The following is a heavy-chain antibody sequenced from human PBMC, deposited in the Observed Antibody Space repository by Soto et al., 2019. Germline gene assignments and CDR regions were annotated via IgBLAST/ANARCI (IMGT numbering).Heavy chain of an antibody. CDR3: ATGGHYYETSALAY. J-gene: IGHJ4*02. CDR2: IIPIFGTP. CDR1: GDSFSSYA. Sequence: QVQLVQSVAEVTKPGSSVKVSCKASGDSFSSYAISWVRQAPGHGLEWMGRIIPIFGTPNYAQRVEGRVTITADESTSTANMDMSSLRSDDTAVYYCATGGHYYETSALAYWGQATLVTVPS. V-gene: IGHV1-69*01. D-gene: IGHD3-22*01.